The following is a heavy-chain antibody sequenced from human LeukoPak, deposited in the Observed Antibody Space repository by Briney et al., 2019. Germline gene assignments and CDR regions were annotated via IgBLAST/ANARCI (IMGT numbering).Heavy chain of an antibody. CDR1: GFTFDGYA. V-gene: IGHV3-9*01. CDR3: AKGTDIVATTNPYY. J-gene: IGHJ4*02. CDR2: ISWNSGSI. Sequence: GGSLRLSCAASGFTFDGYAMHWVRQAPGKGLEWVSGISWNSGSIGYADSVKGRFTISRDNAKNSLYLQMNSLRAEDTALYYCAKGTDIVATTNPYYWGQGTLVTVSS. D-gene: IGHD5-12*01.